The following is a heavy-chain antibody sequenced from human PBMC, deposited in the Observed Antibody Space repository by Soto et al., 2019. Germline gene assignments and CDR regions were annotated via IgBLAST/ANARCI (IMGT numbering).Heavy chain of an antibody. CDR3: ARGDYDFWSGLPAWDRYYFDY. CDR1: GFTFSSYS. Sequence: EVQLVESGGGLVQPGGSLRLSCAASGFTFSSYSMNWVRQAPGKGLEWVSYINSSSSTIYYADSVKGRFTISRDNAKNSLYLQMNSLRAEDTAVYYCARGDYDFWSGLPAWDRYYFDYWGQGTLVTVSS. CDR2: INSSSSTI. D-gene: IGHD3-3*01. J-gene: IGHJ4*02. V-gene: IGHV3-48*01.